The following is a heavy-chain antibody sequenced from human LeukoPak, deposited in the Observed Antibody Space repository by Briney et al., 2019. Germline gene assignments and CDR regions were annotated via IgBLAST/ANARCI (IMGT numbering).Heavy chain of an antibody. Sequence: SETLSLTCTVSGGSISSYYWSWIRQPPGKGLEWVGYIYYSGSTNYNPSLKSRVTISVDTSKNQFSLKLSSVTAADTAVYYCASRGTTYLSFDYWGQGTLVTVSS. J-gene: IGHJ4*02. CDR1: GGSISSYY. CDR3: ASRGTTYLSFDY. CDR2: IYYSGST. D-gene: IGHD4-11*01. V-gene: IGHV4-59*01.